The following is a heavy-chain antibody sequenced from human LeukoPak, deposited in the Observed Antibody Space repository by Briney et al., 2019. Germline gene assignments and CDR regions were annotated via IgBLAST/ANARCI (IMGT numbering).Heavy chain of an antibody. CDR2: INHSGTT. D-gene: IGHD4-23*01. CDR3: ARVRRYGGNSSPAFNAFDI. CDR1: GGSFSGYY. Sequence: PSETLSLTCAVYGGSFSGYYWSWIRQPPGKGLEWIGEINHSGTTKHNPSLKSRVTISVDTSKNQFSLRLSSVIAADTAVYYCARVRRYGGNSSPAFNAFDIWGQGTMVTVSS. J-gene: IGHJ3*02. V-gene: IGHV4-34*01.